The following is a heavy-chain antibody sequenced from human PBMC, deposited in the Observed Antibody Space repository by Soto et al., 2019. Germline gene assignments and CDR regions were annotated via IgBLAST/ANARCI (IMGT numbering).Heavy chain of an antibody. Sequence: ASVKVSCKASGYTFTRYGISWVRQAPGQGLEWMGWISGYNGDTNYAQKFQGRFTMTVDTSTTTAFMELTSLTSDDRAVYYCEKNGKHPYSASGMDVWGQGTTVTVSS. J-gene: IGHJ6*02. CDR3: EKNGKHPYSASGMDV. V-gene: IGHV1-18*01. CDR2: ISGYNGDT. D-gene: IGHD2-15*01. CDR1: GYTFTRYG.